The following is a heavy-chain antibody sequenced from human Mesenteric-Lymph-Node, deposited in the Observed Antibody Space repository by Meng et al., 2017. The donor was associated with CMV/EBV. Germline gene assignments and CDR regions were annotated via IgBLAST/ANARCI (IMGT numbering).Heavy chain of an antibody. CDR2: IFYSGST. V-gene: IGHV4-31*02. CDR1: GGSVSSGGYY. D-gene: IGHD5-18*01. J-gene: IGHJ4*02. Sequence: VAGGSVSSGGYYWSWIRQHPGKGLEWIGFIFYSGSTYYNPSLKSRVTISVDTSKNQFSLKLSSVTAADTAVYYCARVGDSAMVYFDYWGQGTLVTVSS. CDR3: ARVGDSAMVYFDY.